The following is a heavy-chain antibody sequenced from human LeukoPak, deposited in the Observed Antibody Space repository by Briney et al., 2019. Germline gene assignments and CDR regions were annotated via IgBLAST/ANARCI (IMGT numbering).Heavy chain of an antibody. D-gene: IGHD4-23*01. CDR2: IYHSGST. Sequence: PSETLSLTCTVSGGSISSGGYYWSWIRQPPGKGLEWIGYIYHSGSTYYNPSLKSRVTISVDRSKNQFSLKLSSVTAADTAVYYCARRETTVAASEYFQHWGQGTLVTVSS. J-gene: IGHJ1*01. CDR3: ARRETTVAASEYFQH. V-gene: IGHV4-30-2*01. CDR1: GGSISSGGYY.